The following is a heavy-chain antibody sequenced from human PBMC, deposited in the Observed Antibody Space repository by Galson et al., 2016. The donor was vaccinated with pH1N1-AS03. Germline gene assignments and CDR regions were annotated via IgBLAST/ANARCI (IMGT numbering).Heavy chain of an antibody. D-gene: IGHD3-10*01. Sequence: SVKVSCKASGYTFTTFDINWVRLATGQGLEWMGWMNPNSANTGYAQKFQDRVTTTRNTSISTAYMELSSLRSEDTAVYYRAIKRVGYGSGSSYFDYWGQGTLVTVSS. CDR3: AIKRVGYGSGSSYFDY. CDR2: MNPNSANT. J-gene: IGHJ4*02. V-gene: IGHV1-8*01. CDR1: GYTFTTFD.